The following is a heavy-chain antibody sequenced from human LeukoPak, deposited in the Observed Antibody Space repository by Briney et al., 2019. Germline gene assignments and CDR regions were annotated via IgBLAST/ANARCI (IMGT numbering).Heavy chain of an antibody. CDR3: AREEESQVWFDP. CDR1: GGTFSSYA. J-gene: IGHJ5*02. V-gene: IGHV1-69*13. Sequence: SVKVSCKASGGTFSSYAISWVRQAPGQGLEWMGGIIPIFGTANYAQKFQGRVTITADESTGTAYMELSSLRSEDTAVYYCAREEESQVWFDPWGQGTLVTVSS. CDR2: IIPIFGTA.